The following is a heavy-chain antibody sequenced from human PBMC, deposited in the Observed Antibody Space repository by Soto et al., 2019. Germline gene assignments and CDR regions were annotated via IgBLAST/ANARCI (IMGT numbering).Heavy chain of an antibody. J-gene: IGHJ4*02. Sequence: ASVKVSCKASGYTFTSYYMHWVRQAPGQGLEWMGIINPSGGSTSYAQKFQGRVTMTRGTSTSTVYMELSSLRSEDTAVYYCARAERYFDWLSSFPVYWGQGTLVPVSS. V-gene: IGHV1-46*01. CDR1: GYTFTSYY. CDR2: INPSGGST. CDR3: ARAERYFDWLSSFPVY. D-gene: IGHD3-9*01.